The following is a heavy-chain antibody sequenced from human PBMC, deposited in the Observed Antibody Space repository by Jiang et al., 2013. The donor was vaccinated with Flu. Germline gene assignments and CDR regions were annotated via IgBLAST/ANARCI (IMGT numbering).Heavy chain of an antibody. D-gene: IGHD3-3*01. J-gene: IGHJ6*02. CDR3: ARLDYDFWSGYFCCGMDV. CDR2: ISGSGGST. V-gene: IGHV3-23*01. CDR1: GFTFSSYA. Sequence: SLRLSCAAPGFTFSSYAMSWVRQAPGKGLEWVSAISGSGGSTYYADSVKGRFTISRDNSKNTLYLQMNSLRAEDTAVYYCARLDYDFWSGYFCCGMDVWGQGTTVTVSS.